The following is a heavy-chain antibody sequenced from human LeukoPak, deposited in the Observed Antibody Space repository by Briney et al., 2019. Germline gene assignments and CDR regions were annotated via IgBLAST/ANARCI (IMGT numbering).Heavy chain of an antibody. CDR2: ISSGSDYI. J-gene: IGHJ4*02. Sequence: GGSLRLSCAASGFTFSSYSMDWVRQAPGKGLEWVSLISSGSDYIYYADSVKGRFTISRDNAMNSLYLQMNSLRAEDTAVYYCARQYCSGGSCYLTTDYWGQGTLVTVSS. D-gene: IGHD2-15*01. CDR1: GFTFSSYS. V-gene: IGHV3-21*01. CDR3: ARQYCSGGSCYLTTDY.